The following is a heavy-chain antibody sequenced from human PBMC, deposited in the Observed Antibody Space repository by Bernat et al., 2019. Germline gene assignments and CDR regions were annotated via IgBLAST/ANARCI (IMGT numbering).Heavy chain of an antibody. CDR3: AKVGLFSGWTPDAFDI. J-gene: IGHJ3*02. D-gene: IGHD6-19*01. V-gene: IGHV3-23*01. CDR1: RFTFSSYA. Sequence: EVQLLESGGGLVQPGGSLRLSCPASRFTFSSYAMNWVRQAPGKGLEWVSAISGSGGSTYYADSVKGRFTISRDNSKNTLYLQMNSLRAEDTAVYYCAKVGLFSGWTPDAFDIWGQGTMVTVSS. CDR2: ISGSGGST.